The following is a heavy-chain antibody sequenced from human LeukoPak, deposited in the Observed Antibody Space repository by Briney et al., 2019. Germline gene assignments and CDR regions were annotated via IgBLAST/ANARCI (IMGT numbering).Heavy chain of an antibody. CDR3: ARARWSSTGWFLGY. CDR1: GFTFSSYW. CDR2: VNPQGSGS. D-gene: IGHD6-19*01. V-gene: IGHV3-74*01. Sequence: PGGSLRLSCAASGFTFSSYWMHRVRQAPGKGLVWVSRVNPQGSGSSYTDSVKGRFTISRDNAKDALHLQMDNLRAEDTAVYYCARARWSSTGWFLGYWGQGTLVTVSS. J-gene: IGHJ4*02.